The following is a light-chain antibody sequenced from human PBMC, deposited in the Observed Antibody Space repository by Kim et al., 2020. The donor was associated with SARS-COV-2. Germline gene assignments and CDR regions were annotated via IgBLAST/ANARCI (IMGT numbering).Light chain of an antibody. J-gene: IGLJ2*01. CDR3: CSYAGSYTI. V-gene: IGLV2-11*03. Sequence: PGQSVTISCTGTRYAVGGYKYVSWYQQHPGKAPKLMIYDVNNRPSGVPDRFSGSKSGNTASLTISGLQPEDEADYYCCSYAGSYTIFGGGTQLTVL. CDR1: RYAVGGYKY. CDR2: DVN.